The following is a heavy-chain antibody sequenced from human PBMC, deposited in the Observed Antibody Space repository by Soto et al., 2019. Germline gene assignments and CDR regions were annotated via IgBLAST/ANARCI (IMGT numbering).Heavy chain of an antibody. V-gene: IGHV5-51*01. J-gene: IGHJ3*02. CDR3: ARPSYWGGDCRDAFDI. CDR2: IYPGDSDT. CDR1: GYSFTSYW. D-gene: IGHD2-21*02. Sequence: GESLKISCKGSGYSFTSYWIGWVRQMPGKGLEWMGIIYPGDSDTRYSPSFQGQVTISAAKSISTAYLQWSSLKASDTAMYYCARPSYWGGDCRDAFDIWGQGTMVTVSS.